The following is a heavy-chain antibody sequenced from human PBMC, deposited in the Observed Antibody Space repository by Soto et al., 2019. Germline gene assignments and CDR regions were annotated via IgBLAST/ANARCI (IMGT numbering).Heavy chain of an antibody. CDR3: ARRGVLPDY. Sequence: GASVKVSCKASGYTFTNYDISWVRQAPGQGLEWMGWISADNGNTNCAQEFQGRVTMTTDTSTSTAYMELRSLRSDDTAVYYCARRGVLPDYWGQGTLVTVSS. D-gene: IGHD3-10*01. J-gene: IGHJ4*02. V-gene: IGHV1-18*01. CDR1: GYTFTNYD. CDR2: ISADNGNT.